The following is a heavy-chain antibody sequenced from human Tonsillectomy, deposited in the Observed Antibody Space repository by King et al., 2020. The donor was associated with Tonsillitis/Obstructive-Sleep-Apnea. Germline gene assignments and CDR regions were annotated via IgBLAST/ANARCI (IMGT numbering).Heavy chain of an antibody. CDR3: ARDGLEFSSSRAPDY. D-gene: IGHD6-6*01. V-gene: IGHV3-30*01. CDR2: ISYDGSYK. Sequence: VQLVESGGGVVQPGGSLRLSCAASGFTFSTYALHCVRQAPGKGLEWGAVISYDGSYKYYSDSVKGRFTISRDNSKNTLYLQMNSLIAEDTAVYYCARDGLEFSSSRAPDYWGQGTLVTVSS. CDR1: GFTFSTYA. J-gene: IGHJ4*02.